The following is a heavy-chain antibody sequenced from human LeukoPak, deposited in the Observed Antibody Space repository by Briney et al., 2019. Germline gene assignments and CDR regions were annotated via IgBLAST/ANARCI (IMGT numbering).Heavy chain of an antibody. CDR1: GFSFEAYG. J-gene: IGHJ4*02. Sequence: CRSLRLSCAASGFSFEAYGMYWVRQAPGEGLEWVSGITWNSDDMAYADSVKSRFTISRDNAKNCLYLQMNSLTVEDTALYYCTRVTSWRTGFDYWGRGTLVTVSS. CDR3: TRVTSWRTGFDY. D-gene: IGHD1-1*01. V-gene: IGHV3-9*01. CDR2: ITWNSDDM.